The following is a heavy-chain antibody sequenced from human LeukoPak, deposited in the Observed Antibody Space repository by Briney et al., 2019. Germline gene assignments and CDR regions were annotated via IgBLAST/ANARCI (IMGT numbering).Heavy chain of an antibody. V-gene: IGHV1-18*01. J-gene: IGHJ4*02. Sequence: ASVTVSCKASGYTFTSYGISWVRQAPGQGREWMGWISAYNGNTNYAQKLQGRVTMTTDTSTSTAYMELRSLRSDDTAVYYCARAGYNWNYFDYWGQGTLVTVSS. D-gene: IGHD1-20*01. CDR1: GYTFTSYG. CDR3: ARAGYNWNYFDY. CDR2: ISAYNGNT.